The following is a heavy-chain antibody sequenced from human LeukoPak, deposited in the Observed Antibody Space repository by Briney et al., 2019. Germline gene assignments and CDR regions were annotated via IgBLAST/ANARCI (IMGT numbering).Heavy chain of an antibody. D-gene: IGHD3-22*01. CDR2: IHPSGTL. J-gene: IGHJ4*02. V-gene: IGHV4-31*03. CDR3: SRGLDSRKLGY. Sequence: PSETLSLTCTVSGASFSSGDQYWNWIRQSPGKGLEWIGSIHPSGTLYNNPSLESRVTMSMDTSKNQFSLNLNSVTAADTAVYFGSRGLDSRKLGYWGQGTLVTVSS. CDR1: GASFSSGDQY.